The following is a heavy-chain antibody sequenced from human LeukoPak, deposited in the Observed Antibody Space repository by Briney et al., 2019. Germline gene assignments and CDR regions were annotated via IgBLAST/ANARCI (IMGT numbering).Heavy chain of an antibody. CDR2: ISSSSSYI. V-gene: IGHV3-21*01. Sequence: GGSLRLSCAASGFTFRSYAMNWVRQAPGKGLEWVSSISSSSSYIYYADSVKGRFTISRDNAKNSLYLQMNSLRAEDTAVYYCATGDYGAFDIWGQGTMVTVSS. CDR3: ATGDYGAFDI. CDR1: GFTFRSYA. J-gene: IGHJ3*02. D-gene: IGHD4-17*01.